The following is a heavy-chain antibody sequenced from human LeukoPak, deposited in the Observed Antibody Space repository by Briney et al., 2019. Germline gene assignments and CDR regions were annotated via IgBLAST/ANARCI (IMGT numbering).Heavy chain of an antibody. V-gene: IGHV4-59*01. CDR1: GGSISSYS. Sequence: SETLSLTCTVSGGSISSYSWSWIRQPPGKGLEWIGYFYYSGGTNYNPSLKSRVTISVDTSKNQFSLKLTSVTAADTAVYYCARANIDYRRSIFDYWGQGTLLTVPS. J-gene: IGHJ4*02. D-gene: IGHD4-11*01. CDR2: FYYSGGT. CDR3: ARANIDYRRSIFDY.